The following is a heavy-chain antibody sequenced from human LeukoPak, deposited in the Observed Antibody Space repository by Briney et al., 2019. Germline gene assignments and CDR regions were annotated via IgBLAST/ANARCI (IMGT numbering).Heavy chain of an antibody. CDR1: GYTFTCYG. V-gene: IGHV1-18*01. Sequence: ASVKVSCKASGYTFTCYGISWVRQAPGQGLEWMGWISAYNGNTNYAQKLQGRVTMTTDTSTSTAYMELRSLRSDDTAVYYCARVWELLRVNWYFDLWGRGTLVTVSS. J-gene: IGHJ2*01. CDR3: ARVWELLRVNWYFDL. D-gene: IGHD1-26*01. CDR2: ISAYNGNT.